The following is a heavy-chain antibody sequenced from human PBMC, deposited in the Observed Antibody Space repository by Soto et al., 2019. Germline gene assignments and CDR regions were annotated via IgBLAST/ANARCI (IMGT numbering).Heavy chain of an antibody. D-gene: IGHD6-19*01. Sequence: SQTLSLPCAISGDSVSSNSAAWNWIRQSPSRGLEWLGRTYYRSKWYNDYAVSVKSRITINPDTSKNQFSLQLNSVTPEDTAVYYCARDDSAVAGTPPYYYYYYGMDVWGQGTTVTVSS. V-gene: IGHV6-1*01. CDR3: ARDDSAVAGTPPYYYYYYGMDV. CDR1: GDSVSSNSAA. J-gene: IGHJ6*02. CDR2: TYYRSKWYN.